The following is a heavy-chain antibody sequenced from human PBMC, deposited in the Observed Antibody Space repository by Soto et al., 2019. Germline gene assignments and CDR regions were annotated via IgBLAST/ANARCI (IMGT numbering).Heavy chain of an antibody. CDR3: ATDYYPQGGSGSPYPWV. CDR1: GYTLTELC. Sequence: ASVKVSCKLSGYTLTELCMHWVRQAPGKGLKWMGGFDPEDGETIYAQKCKGRVTMTEDTSTDTAYIELSSLRSEDTVVYYCATDYYPQGGSGSPYPWVWGQGTIVTVSS. V-gene: IGHV1-24*01. CDR2: FDPEDGET. J-gene: IGHJ3*01. D-gene: IGHD3-10*01.